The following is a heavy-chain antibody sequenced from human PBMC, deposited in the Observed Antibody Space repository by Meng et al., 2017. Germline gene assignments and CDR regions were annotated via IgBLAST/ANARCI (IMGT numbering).Heavy chain of an antibody. CDR1: GFTFSSYA. CDR2: ISYDGSNK. V-gene: IGHV3-30*04. D-gene: IGHD3-10*01. J-gene: IGHJ6*02. CDR3: ARRAGWLSYYYYGMDV. Sequence: GESLKISCAASGFTFSSYAMHWVRQAPGKGLEWVAVISYDGSNKYYADSVKGRFTISRDNSKNTLYLQMNSLRAEDTAVYYCARRAGWLSYYYYGMDVWGQGTTVTVSS.